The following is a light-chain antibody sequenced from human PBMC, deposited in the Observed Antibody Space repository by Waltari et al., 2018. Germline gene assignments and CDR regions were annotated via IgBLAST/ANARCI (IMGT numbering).Light chain of an antibody. Sequence: DIVMTQSPDSLAVSLGERATIHCRSSQSILRTSNNNNYFAWYQQKPGQPPRLLIYWAFTRAFGVPDRFRGSASGTDFTLTISSLQAEDVAIYYCQQYHSAPITFGQGTRLEIK. CDR1: QSILRTSNNNNY. CDR3: QQYHSAPIT. V-gene: IGKV4-1*01. J-gene: IGKJ5*01. CDR2: WAF.